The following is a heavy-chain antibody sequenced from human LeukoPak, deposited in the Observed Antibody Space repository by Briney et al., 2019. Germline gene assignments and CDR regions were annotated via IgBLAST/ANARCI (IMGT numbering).Heavy chain of an antibody. J-gene: IGHJ6*02. D-gene: IGHD6-13*01. Sequence: SVKVSCKASGGTFSSYAISWVRQAPGQGLEWMGGIIPIFGTANYAQKFQGRVTITADESTSTAYMELSSLRSEDTAVYYCARDRYSSSWYYYYGMDVWGQGTTVTVSS. CDR3: ARDRYSSSWYYYYGMDV. CDR2: IIPIFGTA. V-gene: IGHV1-69*13. CDR1: GGTFSSYA.